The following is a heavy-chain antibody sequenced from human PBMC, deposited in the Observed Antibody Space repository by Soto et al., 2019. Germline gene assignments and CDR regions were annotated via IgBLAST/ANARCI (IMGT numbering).Heavy chain of an antibody. CDR3: ARGLGFWSGYGMDV. Sequence: PSETLSLTCAVYGGSFSCYYWIWIRQPPGKGLEWIGEINHSGSTNYNPSLKSRVTISVDTSKNQFSLKLSSVTAADTAVYYCARGLGFWSGYGMDVWGQGTTVTVSS. D-gene: IGHD3-3*01. J-gene: IGHJ6*02. CDR1: GGSFSCYY. V-gene: IGHV4-34*01. CDR2: INHSGST.